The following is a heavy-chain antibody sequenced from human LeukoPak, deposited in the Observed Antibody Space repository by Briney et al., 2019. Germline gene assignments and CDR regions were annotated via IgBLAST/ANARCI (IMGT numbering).Heavy chain of an antibody. CDR2: IFQSGST. V-gene: IGHV4-4*02. D-gene: IGHD4-17*01. Sequence: PSGTLSLTCAVSGVSISDTKWWSWVGQPPGKGLEWIGEIFQSGSTNYNPSLKSRVTISVDKSKNQFSLKLSSVTAADTAVYYCARVPAFYYGDYWTSSNYFDYWGQGTLVTVSS. J-gene: IGHJ4*02. CDR1: GVSISDTKW. CDR3: ARVPAFYYGDYWTSSNYFDY.